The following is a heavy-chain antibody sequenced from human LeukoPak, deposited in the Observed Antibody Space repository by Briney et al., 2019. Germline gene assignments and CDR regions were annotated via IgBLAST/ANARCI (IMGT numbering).Heavy chain of an antibody. CDR3: TTGLGYCSSTSCPKGFDY. V-gene: IGHV3-15*01. Sequence: GGSLRLSRAPPGFTSSNAWMSWVRQAPGKGLEWVGRIKSKTDVGTTDYAAPVKGRFTISRDDSKNTLYLQMNSLKTEDTAVYYCTTGLGYCSSTSCPKGFDYWGQGTLVTVSS. D-gene: IGHD2-2*01. CDR1: GFTSSNAW. J-gene: IGHJ4*02. CDR2: IKSKTDVGTT.